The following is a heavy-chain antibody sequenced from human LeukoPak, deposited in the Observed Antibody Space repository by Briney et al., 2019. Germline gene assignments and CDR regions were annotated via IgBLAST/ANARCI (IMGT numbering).Heavy chain of an antibody. CDR2: INHSGST. Sequence: SETLSLTCAVYGGSFSGYYWSWIRQPPGKGLEWIGEINHSGSTNYNPSLKSRVTISVDTSKNQFSLKLSSVTAADPAVYYCARRVPRRSYYYDSSGFFFDYWGQGTLVTVSS. D-gene: IGHD3-22*01. CDR1: GGSFSGYY. V-gene: IGHV4-34*01. J-gene: IGHJ4*02. CDR3: ARRVPRRSYYYDSSGFFFDY.